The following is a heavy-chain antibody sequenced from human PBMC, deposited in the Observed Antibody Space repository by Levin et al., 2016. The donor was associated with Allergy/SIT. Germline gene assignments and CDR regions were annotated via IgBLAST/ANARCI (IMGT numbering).Heavy chain of an antibody. V-gene: IGHV1-46*02. Sequence: ASVKVSCKASDYTLNNFNIHWVRQAPGQGPEWMGTINPRGGSSRIAEEFQDRVTLTRDTPTSTINMELNSLRADDTAMYYCGRADGNSIYEPRAHIGTIAYWGQGTLVTVSS. CDR1: DYTLNNFN. CDR2: INPRGGSS. CDR3: GRADGNSIYEPRAHIGTIAY. D-gene: IGHD5/OR15-5a*01. J-gene: IGHJ4*02.